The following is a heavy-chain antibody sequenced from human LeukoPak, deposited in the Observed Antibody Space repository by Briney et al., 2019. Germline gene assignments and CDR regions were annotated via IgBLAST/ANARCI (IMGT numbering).Heavy chain of an antibody. V-gene: IGHV4-34*01. Sequence: SETLSLTCALYGGSFSGYFWSWIRQPPGKGLEWIGEINHSGNTNYNPSLKSRVSISVDTSKNQFFLNLNSVTAADAAVYYCAGASGYHSGNDAFDIWGQGRMVTVSS. CDR1: GGSFSGYF. CDR2: INHSGNT. J-gene: IGHJ3*02. D-gene: IGHD3-22*01. CDR3: AGASGYHSGNDAFDI.